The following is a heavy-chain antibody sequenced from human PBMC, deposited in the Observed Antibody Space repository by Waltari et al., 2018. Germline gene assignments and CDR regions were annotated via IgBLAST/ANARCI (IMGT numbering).Heavy chain of an antibody. CDR2: IKEDGSVT. V-gene: IGHV3-7*04. Sequence: EVQLVESGGGLVQPGGSLRLSCAVAGFTFRAYWMSWVRQAPGKGLEWVANIKEDGSVTNYVDSVKGRFTISRDNARNSLFLQMNSLRDEDTAIYYCARASSSSSYDAWGQGTLVTVSS. D-gene: IGHD6-6*01. CDR3: ARASSSSSYDA. CDR1: GFTFRAYW. J-gene: IGHJ5*02.